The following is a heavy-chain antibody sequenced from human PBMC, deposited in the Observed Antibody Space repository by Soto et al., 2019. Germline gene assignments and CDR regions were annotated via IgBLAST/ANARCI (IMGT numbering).Heavy chain of an antibody. D-gene: IGHD1-7*01. Sequence: QLQLQESGPGLVKPSETLSLTCTVSGGSISSSSYYWGWIRQPPGKGLEWIGSIYYSGRTYYNPSLKGRVTISVDTSKNQFSLKLSSVTAADTAVYYCARRSATTFGRNWFDPWGQGTLVTVSS. V-gene: IGHV4-39*01. CDR2: IYYSGRT. CDR1: GGSISSSSYY. J-gene: IGHJ5*02. CDR3: ARRSATTFGRNWFDP.